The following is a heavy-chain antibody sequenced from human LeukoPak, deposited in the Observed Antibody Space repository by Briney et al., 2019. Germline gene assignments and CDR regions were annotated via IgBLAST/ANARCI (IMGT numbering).Heavy chain of an antibody. J-gene: IGHJ4*02. CDR3: ASSKDTAMVPLVDY. D-gene: IGHD5-18*01. CDR2: IYPGDSDT. CDR1: GYSFTSYW. Sequence: GESLKISCKGSGYSFTSYWIGWVRQMPGKGLEWMGIIYPGDSDTRNSPSFQGQVTISADKSTSPAHLPWSSLKASDTAMYYCASSKDTAMVPLVDYWGQGTLVTVSS. V-gene: IGHV5-51*01.